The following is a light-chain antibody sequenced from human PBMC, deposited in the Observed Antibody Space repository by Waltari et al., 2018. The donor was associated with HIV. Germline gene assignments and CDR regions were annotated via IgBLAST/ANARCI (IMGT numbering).Light chain of an antibody. Sequence: QSVLTQPPSASETPGQRVTISCSGRSSNIGSNSVYWYQHLPGTAPKLLIYRNNQRPSGVPDRFSGSKSGTSASLAISGLRSEDEADYYCAAWGDSLTSFVFGTGTKVTVL. CDR3: AAWGDSLTSFV. J-gene: IGLJ1*01. CDR2: RNN. V-gene: IGLV1-47*01. CDR1: SSNIGSNS.